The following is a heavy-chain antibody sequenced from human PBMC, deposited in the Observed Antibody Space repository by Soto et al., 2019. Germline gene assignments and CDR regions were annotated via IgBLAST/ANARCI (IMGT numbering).Heavy chain of an antibody. J-gene: IGHJ4*02. D-gene: IGHD5-18*01. Sequence: GASVKVSCKASGYTFTSYGISWVRQAPGQGLEWMGWISAYNGNTNYAQKLQGRVTMTTDTSTSTAYMELRSLRSDDTAVYYCAMRGYSYGYAFFDYWGQGTLVTVSS. CDR2: ISAYNGNT. CDR3: AMRGYSYGYAFFDY. V-gene: IGHV1-18*01. CDR1: GYTFTSYG.